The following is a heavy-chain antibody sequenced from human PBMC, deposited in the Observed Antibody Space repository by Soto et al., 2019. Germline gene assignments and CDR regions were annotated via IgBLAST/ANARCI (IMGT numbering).Heavy chain of an antibody. Sequence: EVQLLESGGGLVQPGGSLRLSCAASGFTFSSYAMSWVRQAPGKGLEWVSAISGSGGSTYYADSVKGRFTISRDNSKNTMYLQMNSLRDEDTAVYYCAKEGVAVAGTGSGWFDPWGQGTLVTVSS. CDR1: GFTFSSYA. D-gene: IGHD6-19*01. CDR2: ISGSGGST. J-gene: IGHJ5*02. V-gene: IGHV3-23*01. CDR3: AKEGVAVAGTGSGWFDP.